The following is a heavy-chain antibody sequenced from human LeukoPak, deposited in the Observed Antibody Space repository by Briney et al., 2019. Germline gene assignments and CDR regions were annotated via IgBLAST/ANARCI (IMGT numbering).Heavy chain of an antibody. Sequence: GGSLRLSCAVSDFSFSLSTMSWVRQAAGKGLEWVAKMKEDGSDEKYVDSVKGRFTISRDNAKNSLYLQMNSLRHEDTAVYYCAAQWEPYFDYWGQGTLVTVSS. J-gene: IGHJ4*02. CDR3: AAQWEPYFDY. CDR1: DFSFSLST. CDR2: MKEDGSDE. D-gene: IGHD1-26*01. V-gene: IGHV3-7*01.